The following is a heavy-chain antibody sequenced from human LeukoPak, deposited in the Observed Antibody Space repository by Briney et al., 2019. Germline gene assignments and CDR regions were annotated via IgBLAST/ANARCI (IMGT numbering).Heavy chain of an antibody. Sequence: GASVKVSCKASGCTFTGHYMHWVRQATGQGLEWMGWINPNSGGTNYAQKFQGRVTMTRDTSISTAYMELSRLRSDDTAVYYCARDLVWFGEPKGYYNYMDVWGKGTTVTVSS. J-gene: IGHJ6*03. CDR1: GCTFTGHY. CDR2: INPNSGGT. CDR3: ARDLVWFGEPKGYYNYMDV. V-gene: IGHV1-2*02. D-gene: IGHD3-10*01.